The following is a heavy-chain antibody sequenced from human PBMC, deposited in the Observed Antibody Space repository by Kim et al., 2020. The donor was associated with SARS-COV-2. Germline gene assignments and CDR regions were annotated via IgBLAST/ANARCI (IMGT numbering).Heavy chain of an antibody. J-gene: IGHJ6*02. CDR1: GYIFTNYY. CDR2: INPSGGVT. V-gene: IGHV1-46*01. Sequence: ASVKVSWKASGYIFTNYYMHWVRQAPGQGLEWIGIINPSGGVTSSAQDFQGRVTMTSDTSTSTFYMELGSLRSDDTAMYYCARDVALHPHPKAMDVWGQGTTVTVSS. CDR3: ARDVALHPHPKAMDV.